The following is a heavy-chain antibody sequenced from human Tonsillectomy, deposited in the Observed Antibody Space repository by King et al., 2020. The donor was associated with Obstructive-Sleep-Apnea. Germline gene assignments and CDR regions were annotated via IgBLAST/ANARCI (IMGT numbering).Heavy chain of an antibody. V-gene: IGHV1-2*04. CDR2: INPNSGCT. CDR3: ARAVAAAGNWFDP. D-gene: IGHD6-13*01. J-gene: IGHJ5*02. Sequence: VQLVESGAEVKKPGASVKVSCKASGYTFTGYYMHWVRQAPGQWLEWMGWINPNSGCTNFAQKFQGWVTMTRDTSISTAYMELSRLRSDDTAVYYCARAVAAAGNWFDPWGQGTLVTVSS. CDR1: GYTFTGYY.